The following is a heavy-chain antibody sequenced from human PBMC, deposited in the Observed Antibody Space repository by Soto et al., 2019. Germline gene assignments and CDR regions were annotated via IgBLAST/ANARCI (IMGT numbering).Heavy chain of an antibody. CDR1: GGSGNVGIFY. CDR2: MYYSGRT. Sequence: PSETLSPTCTVSGGSGNVGIFYWSGIRHPPGKGLEWIGHMYYSGRTYYNPSLKSRVTISVDTSKNQFSLKLSSVTAADTAVYYCAREDSKDWFDPWGQGTLVTVSS. CDR3: AREDSKDWFDP. V-gene: IGHV4-61*01. J-gene: IGHJ5*02.